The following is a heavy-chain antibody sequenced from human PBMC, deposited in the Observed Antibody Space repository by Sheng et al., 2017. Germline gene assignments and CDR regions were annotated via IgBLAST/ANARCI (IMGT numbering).Heavy chain of an antibody. D-gene: IGHD1-26*01. Sequence: QLQLQQWGAGLLKPSETLSLTCAVYGGSFSGYYWSWIRQPPGKGLEWIGEINHSGSTNYNPSLKSRVTISVDTSKNQFSLKLSSVTAADTAVYYCARGKRVGATTGHFQHWGQGTLVTVSS. CDR2: INHSGST. CDR3: ARGKRVGATTGHFQH. CDR1: GGSFSGYY. V-gene: IGHV4-34*01. J-gene: IGHJ1*01.